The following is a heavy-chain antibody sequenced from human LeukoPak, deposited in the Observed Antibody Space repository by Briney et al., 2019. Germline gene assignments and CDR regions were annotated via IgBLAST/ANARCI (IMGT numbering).Heavy chain of an antibody. J-gene: IGHJ4*02. D-gene: IGHD3-3*01. Sequence: GGSLRLSCAASGFTFSSYGMHWVRQAPGKGLEWVAFIRYDGSNKYYADSVKGRFTISRDNSKNTLYLQMDSLSTEDTAVYYCARDRNTDFWSGYYTNYFDYWGQGTLVTVSS. CDR3: ARDRNTDFWSGYYTNYFDY. V-gene: IGHV3-30*02. CDR1: GFTFSSYG. CDR2: IRYDGSNK.